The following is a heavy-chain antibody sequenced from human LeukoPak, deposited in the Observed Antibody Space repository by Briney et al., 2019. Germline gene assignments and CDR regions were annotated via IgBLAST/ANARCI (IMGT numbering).Heavy chain of an antibody. V-gene: IGHV5-51*01. J-gene: IGHJ6*03. CDR3: ARHGYSSSSYFFDYYMDV. Sequence: GESLKISCKGSGYSVTSNWIGWVPQMPGKGLEWMGIIYPGDSDTRYSPSFQGQVTISADKSISTAYLQWSSLKASDTAMYYCARHGYSSSSYFFDYYMDVWGKGTTVTVSS. CDR1: GYSVTSNW. CDR2: IYPGDSDT. D-gene: IGHD6-6*01.